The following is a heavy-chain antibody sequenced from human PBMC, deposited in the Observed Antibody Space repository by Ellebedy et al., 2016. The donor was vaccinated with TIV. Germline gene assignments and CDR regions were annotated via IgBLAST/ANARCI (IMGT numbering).Heavy chain of an antibody. J-gene: IGHJ4*02. CDR1: GFTVSSNY. Sequence: GESLKISCAASGFTVSSNYMSWVRQAPGKGLEWVSVIYSGGSTYYADSVKGRFTISRDNSKNTLYLQMNSLRAEDTDVYYCARDMSYGDYDYWGQGTLVTVSS. V-gene: IGHV3-53*01. CDR2: IYSGGST. D-gene: IGHD4-17*01. CDR3: ARDMSYGDYDY.